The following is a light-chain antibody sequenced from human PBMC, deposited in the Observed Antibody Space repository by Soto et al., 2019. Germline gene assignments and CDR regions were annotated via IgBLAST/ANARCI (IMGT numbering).Light chain of an antibody. CDR2: SAS. CDR1: QNIGSY. J-gene: IGKJ1*01. V-gene: IGKV1-39*01. CDR3: QQSYRTPQT. Sequence: DLQMTQSPSSLSASVGDRVTITCRASQNIGSYVNWYQQKPGKAPKVLIYSASTLQSGVPSRFSGSGSGTDFTLTISSLQPEDFATYYCQQSYRTPQTFGQGTKVEIK.